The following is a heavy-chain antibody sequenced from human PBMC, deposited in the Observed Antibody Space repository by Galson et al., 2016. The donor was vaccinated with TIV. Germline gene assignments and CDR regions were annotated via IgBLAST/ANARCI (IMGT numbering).Heavy chain of an antibody. CDR3: ARGGQWLPPVE. J-gene: IGHJ4*02. V-gene: IGHV1-69*05. D-gene: IGHD6-19*01. Sequence: SVKVSCKASGGTFRSYTFSWVRQAPGQGLEWMGGTVPFFNTATYAQKFQGRVTVATDESTTTAYMDLSNLRSDDTAVYYCARGGQWLPPVEWGQGTLVTVSS. CDR2: TVPFFNTA. CDR1: GGTFRSYT.